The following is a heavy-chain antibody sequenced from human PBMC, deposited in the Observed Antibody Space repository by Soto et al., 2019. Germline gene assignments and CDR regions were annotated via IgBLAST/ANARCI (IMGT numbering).Heavy chain of an antibody. CDR1: GLSVVGSY. D-gene: IGHD3-3*01. J-gene: IGHJ4*02. CDR3: ARLPGAFYYDNGDYDFLDY. V-gene: IGHV3-53*01. Sequence: GGSLRLSCAASGLSVVGSYMNWFRQSEQKGLEWISVVYPDDNTYYAESVRGRFTISRDRSKNTVSLQMNSLRAEDTAVYYCARLPGAFYYDNGDYDFLDYWGQGTLVTVPQ. CDR2: VYPDDNT.